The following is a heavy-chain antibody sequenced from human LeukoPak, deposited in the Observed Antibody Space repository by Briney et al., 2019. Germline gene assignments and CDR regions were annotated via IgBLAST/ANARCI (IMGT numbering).Heavy chain of an antibody. Sequence: GGSLRLSCAASGFTFSSYTMNWVRQAPGKGPEWVSSISSSSSYIYYADSVKGRFTISRDSAKNSLYLQMNSLRAEDTAVYYCARGGNWNYEGDTFDIWGQGTMVTVSS. CDR2: ISSSSSYI. J-gene: IGHJ3*02. CDR3: ARGGNWNYEGDTFDI. CDR1: GFTFSSYT. V-gene: IGHV3-21*01. D-gene: IGHD1-7*01.